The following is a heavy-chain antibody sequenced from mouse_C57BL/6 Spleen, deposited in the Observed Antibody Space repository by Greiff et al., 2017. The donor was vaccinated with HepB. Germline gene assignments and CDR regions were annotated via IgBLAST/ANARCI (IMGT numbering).Heavy chain of an antibody. CDR2: IYPGDGDT. CDR3: AREDDYPAWFAY. D-gene: IGHD2-4*01. Sequence: VQLVESGPELVKPGASVKISCKASGYAFSSSWMNWVKQRPGKGLEWIGRIYPGDGDTNYNGKFKGKATLTADKSSSTAYMQLSSLTSEDSAVYFCAREDDYPAWFAYWGQGTLVTVSA. CDR1: GYAFSSSW. V-gene: IGHV1-82*01. J-gene: IGHJ3*01.